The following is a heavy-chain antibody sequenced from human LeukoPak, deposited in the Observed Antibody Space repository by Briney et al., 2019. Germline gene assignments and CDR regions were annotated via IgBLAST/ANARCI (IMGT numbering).Heavy chain of an antibody. V-gene: IGHV3-21*01. J-gene: IGHJ2*01. CDR2: ISSSSSYI. D-gene: IGHD6-13*01. CDR1: GFTFSSYS. Sequence: GGSLRLSCAASGFTFSSYSMNWVRQAPGKGLEWVSSISSSSSYIYYADSVKGRFTISRDNAKNSLYLQMNSLRAEDTAVYYCARAPTSSSWFRWYFGLWGRGTLVTVSS. CDR3: ARAPTSSSWFRWYFGL.